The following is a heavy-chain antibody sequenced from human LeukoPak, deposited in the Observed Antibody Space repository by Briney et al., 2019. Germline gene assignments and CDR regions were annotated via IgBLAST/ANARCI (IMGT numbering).Heavy chain of an antibody. CDR2: IYSGGST. Sequence: GGSLRLSCAASGFTVSSNYMSWVRQAPGKGLEWVSVIYSGGSTYYADSVKGRFTISRDNSKNTLHLQMNSLRAEDTAVYYCARERAVAGVDYWGQGTLVTVSS. CDR1: GFTVSSNY. V-gene: IGHV3-66*02. D-gene: IGHD6-19*01. CDR3: ARERAVAGVDY. J-gene: IGHJ4*02.